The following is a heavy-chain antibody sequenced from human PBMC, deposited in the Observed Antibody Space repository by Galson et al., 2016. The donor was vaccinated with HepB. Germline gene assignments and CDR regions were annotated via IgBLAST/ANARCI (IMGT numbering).Heavy chain of an antibody. CDR1: RFSVDGND. D-gene: IGHD4-17*01. CDR2: ISYDGRRT. Sequence: SLRLSCAASRFSVDGNDMHWVRQSPGRGLEGVAYISYDGRRTDYVDYVKGRFTISRDRSQNTLFLQMNSLREEDTAVYYCAGLNYGDYPDEYYGMDVWGIGTTVIVFS. V-gene: IGHV3-30*03. J-gene: IGHJ6*04. CDR3: AGLNYGDYPDEYYGMDV.